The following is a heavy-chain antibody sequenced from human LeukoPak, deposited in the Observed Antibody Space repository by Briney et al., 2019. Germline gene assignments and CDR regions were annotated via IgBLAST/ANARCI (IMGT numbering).Heavy chain of an antibody. CDR3: TTPPLLLWFGESYYFDY. CDR2: IKSKTDGGTT. Sequence: GGSLRLSCAASGFTFSNAWMSWVRQAPGKGLEWVGRIKSKTDGGTTDYAAPVKGRFTISRDDSKNTLYLQMNSLKTEDTAEYYCTTPPLLLWFGESYYFDYWGQGTLVTVSS. D-gene: IGHD3-10*01. CDR1: GFTFSNAW. J-gene: IGHJ4*02. V-gene: IGHV3-15*01.